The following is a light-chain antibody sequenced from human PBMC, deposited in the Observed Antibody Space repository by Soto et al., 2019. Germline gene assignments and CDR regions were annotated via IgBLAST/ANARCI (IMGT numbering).Light chain of an antibody. CDR3: CSYAGSSTPVV. CDR2: EVS. J-gene: IGLJ2*01. V-gene: IGLV2-23*02. Sequence: QSALTQPASVSGSPGQSITISCTGTSSDVGSYNLVSWYQQHPGKAPKLMIYEVSKRPSGVSNLFSGSKSGNTASLTISGLQAEDEADYYCCSYAGSSTPVVFGGGTKVTVL. CDR1: SSDVGSYNL.